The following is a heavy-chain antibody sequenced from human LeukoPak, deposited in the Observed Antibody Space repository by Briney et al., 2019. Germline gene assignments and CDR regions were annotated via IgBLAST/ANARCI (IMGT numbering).Heavy chain of an antibody. CDR1: SGSISNYD. V-gene: IGHV4-4*07. Sequence: SETLSLTCTVSSGSISNYDWSWIRQPAGKGLEWIGRIYTSGSTYYNPSLKSRVTISVDTSKNQFSLKLSSVTAADTAVYYCARETIDITVIVVVRMGDAFDIWGQGTVVTVSS. J-gene: IGHJ3*02. D-gene: IGHD3-22*01. CDR3: ARETIDITVIVVVRMGDAFDI. CDR2: IYTSGST.